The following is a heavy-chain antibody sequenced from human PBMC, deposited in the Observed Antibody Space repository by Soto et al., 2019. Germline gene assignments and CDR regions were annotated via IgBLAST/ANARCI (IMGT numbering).Heavy chain of an antibody. Sequence: EVQLVESGGGLVQPGGSLRLSCAASGFTFSSYWMSWVRQVPGKRPEWVADINAGGTGRYYVDSVKGRFTISRDITHNTLFLQVKSLRAEYTAMYYCAPRYARCDYWGQGTLVTVSS. CDR2: INAGGTGR. CDR1: GFTFSSYW. D-gene: IGHD2-2*01. V-gene: IGHV3-7*03. CDR3: APRYARCDY. J-gene: IGHJ4*02.